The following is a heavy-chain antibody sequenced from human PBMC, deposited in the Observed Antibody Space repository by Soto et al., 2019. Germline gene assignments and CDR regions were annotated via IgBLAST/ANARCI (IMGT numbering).Heavy chain of an antibody. CDR2: ISPYNGKT. Sequence: QVQLVQSGAEVKKTGASVEVSCKASGYTFISYGISWVRQAPGQGLEWMGWISPYNGKTNYAQTFQGRTTMTTERSTSTAYMEVRSLSSDDTAVCYCARDGFSTSWRGLLGTGAHGVEIDFWGQGTLVTVSS. J-gene: IGHJ4*02. CDR3: ARDGFSTSWRGLLGTGAHGVEIDF. D-gene: IGHD6-13*01. CDR1: GYTFISYG. V-gene: IGHV1-18*01.